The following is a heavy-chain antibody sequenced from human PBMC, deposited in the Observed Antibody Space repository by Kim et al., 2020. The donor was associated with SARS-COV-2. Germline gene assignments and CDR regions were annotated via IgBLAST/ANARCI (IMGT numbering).Heavy chain of an antibody. CDR3: AKTRGYSYGYDLDY. J-gene: IGHJ4*02. CDR2: ISGSGGST. Sequence: GGSLRLSCAASGFTFSSYAMSWVRQAPGNGLEWVSAISGSGGSTYYADSVKGRFTISRDNSKNTLYLQMNSLRAENTAVYYCAKTRGYSYGYDLDYWGQGTMVTVSS. CDR1: GFTFSSYA. V-gene: IGHV3-23*01. D-gene: IGHD5-18*01.